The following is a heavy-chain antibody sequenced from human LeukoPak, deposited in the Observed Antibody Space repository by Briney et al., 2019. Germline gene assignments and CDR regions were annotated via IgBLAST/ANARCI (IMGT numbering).Heavy chain of an antibody. CDR1: GGSISSYY. D-gene: IGHD2-15*01. J-gene: IGHJ6*04. CDR2: IYYSGST. CDR3: ASAYCTGGSCYSEDDYYYYGMDV. V-gene: IGHV4-59*01. Sequence: AETLSLTCTVSGGSISSYYWSWIRQPPGKGLEWIGYIYYSGSTNYNPSLKSRVTISVDTSKNQFSLKLSSVTAADTAVYYCASAYCTGGSCYSEDDYYYYGMDVWGKGTTVTVSS.